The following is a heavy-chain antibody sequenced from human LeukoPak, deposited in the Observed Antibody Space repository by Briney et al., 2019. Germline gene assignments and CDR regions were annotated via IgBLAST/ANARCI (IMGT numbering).Heavy chain of an antibody. CDR2: ITSDGSST. D-gene: IGHD4-17*01. CDR1: GFTFSSYW. J-gene: IGHJ4*02. V-gene: IGHV3-74*01. Sequence: PGGSLRLSCAASGFTFSSYWMHWVRQPPGKGLVWVSRITSDGSSTRYADAVKGRFTISRDNAKNTRYLQMNSLRTEDTAVYFCARGGAYGAYFDYWGQGTLVTVSS. CDR3: ARGGAYGAYFDY.